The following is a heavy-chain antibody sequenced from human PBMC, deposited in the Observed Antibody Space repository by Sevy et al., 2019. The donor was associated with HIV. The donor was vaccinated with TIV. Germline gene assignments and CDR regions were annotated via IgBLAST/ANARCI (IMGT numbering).Heavy chain of an antibody. V-gene: IGHV1-69*13. CDR1: GGTFSSYA. D-gene: IGHD2-2*01. CDR2: IIPIFGTA. J-gene: IGHJ4*02. CDR3: ARGAGKVVVVRAAMRAYYFDY. Sequence: ASVKVSCKASGGTFSSYAISWVRQAPGQGLEWMGGIIPIFGTANYAEKFQGRVTITADESTSTSYMELSSLRSEDTAVYYCARGAGKVVVVRAAMRAYYFDYWGQGTLVTVS.